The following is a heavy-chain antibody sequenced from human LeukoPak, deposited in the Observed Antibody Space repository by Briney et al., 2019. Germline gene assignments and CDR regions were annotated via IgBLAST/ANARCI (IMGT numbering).Heavy chain of an antibody. CDR1: GFSFSSYG. V-gene: IGHV3-30*02. CDR2: IRSDGSNK. D-gene: IGHD3-10*01. Sequence: GSLRLSCAGSGFSFSSYGMHWVRQAPGKGLEWMAFIRSDGSNKYYADSVKGRFTISRDNSKNTLYLQMNSLRAEDTAVYYCAKDPTDGSGYYMDVWGKGTTVTISS. J-gene: IGHJ6*03. CDR3: AKDPTDGSGYYMDV.